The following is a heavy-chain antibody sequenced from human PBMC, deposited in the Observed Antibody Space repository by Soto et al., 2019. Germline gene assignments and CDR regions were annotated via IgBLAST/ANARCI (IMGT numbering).Heavy chain of an antibody. V-gene: IGHV4-59*01. J-gene: IGHJ6*03. Sequence: SETLSLTCTVSGGSISSYYWSWIRQPPGKGLEWIGYIYYSGSTNYNPSLKSRVSISVDTSKNQFSLKLTSVTAADTAVYYCARERGDDSRTALDYYYMDVWGNGTTVTVSS. D-gene: IGHD2-21*02. CDR3: ARERGDDSRTALDYYYMDV. CDR1: GGSISSYY. CDR2: IYYSGST.